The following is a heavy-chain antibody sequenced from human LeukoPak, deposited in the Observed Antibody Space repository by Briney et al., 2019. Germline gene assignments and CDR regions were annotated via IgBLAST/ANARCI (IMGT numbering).Heavy chain of an antibody. CDR1: GDSVSSNSAA. Sequence: SQTLSLTCAISGDSVSSNSAAWNWIRQSPSRGLEWPGRTYYRSKWYNDYAVSVKSRITINPDTSKNQFSLQLNSVTPEDTAVYYCARATGSSWYYYYYYMDVWGKGTTVTVSS. CDR3: ARATGSSWYYYYYYMDV. CDR2: TYYRSKWYN. D-gene: IGHD6-13*01. V-gene: IGHV6-1*01. J-gene: IGHJ6*03.